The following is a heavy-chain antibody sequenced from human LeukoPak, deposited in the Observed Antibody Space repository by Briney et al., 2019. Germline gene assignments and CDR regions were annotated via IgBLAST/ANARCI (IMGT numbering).Heavy chain of an antibody. D-gene: IGHD3-3*01. J-gene: IGHJ4*02. CDR2: IYYSGST. V-gene: IGHV4-30-4*01. CDR3: AREGGFYRPLDY. Sequence: PSETLSLTGTVSGGSISSGDYYWSWIRQPPGKGLEWIGYIYYSGSTYYNPSLKSRLTMSVDLSENHISLKLTSVTAADTAVYYCAREGGFYRPLDYSGQGTLVTVSS. CDR1: GGSISSGDYY.